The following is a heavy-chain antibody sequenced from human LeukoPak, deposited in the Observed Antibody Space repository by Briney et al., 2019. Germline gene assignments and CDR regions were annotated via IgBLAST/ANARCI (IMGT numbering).Heavy chain of an antibody. Sequence: PGGSLRLSCAASGFTFTTYAMSWVRQAQGKGLELVSTISGSGGSTYYADSVKGRFTISRDNSKNTLYLQMNSLRAEDTAVYYCAKGTSGGANWFDPWGQGTLVTVSS. CDR2: ISGSGGST. CDR1: GFTFTTYA. J-gene: IGHJ5*02. V-gene: IGHV3-23*01. CDR3: AKGTSGGANWFDP. D-gene: IGHD3-16*01.